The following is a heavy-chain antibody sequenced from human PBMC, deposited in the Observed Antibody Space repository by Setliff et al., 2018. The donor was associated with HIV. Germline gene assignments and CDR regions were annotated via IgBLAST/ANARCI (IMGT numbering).Heavy chain of an antibody. CDR3: ARVMEDCINGNCYVFDY. V-gene: IGHV3-20*04. CDR1: GFTFDDYG. J-gene: IGHJ4*02. CDR2: INWNGGST. D-gene: IGHD2-15*01. Sequence: GGSLRLSCAASGFTFDDYGMSWVRQAPGKGLEWVSGINWNGGSTGYADSVKGRFTISRDNAKNSLYLQMNSLRAEDTAVYYCARVMEDCINGNCYVFDYWGQGTLVTVSS.